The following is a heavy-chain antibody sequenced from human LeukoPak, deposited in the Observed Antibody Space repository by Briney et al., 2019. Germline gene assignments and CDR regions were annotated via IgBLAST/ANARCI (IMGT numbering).Heavy chain of an antibody. D-gene: IGHD2-2*01. V-gene: IGHV1-2*06. CDR2: ITPNSGDT. CDR1: GYTFTGYH. CDR3: ARDYCSSTSCLFDY. Sequence: ASVKVSCKASGYTFTGYHMHWVRLAPGQGLEWMGRITPNSGDTNYAQKFQGRVTMTRDTSISTAYMELSRLRSDDTAVYYCARDYCSSTSCLFDYWGQGTLVTVSS. J-gene: IGHJ4*02.